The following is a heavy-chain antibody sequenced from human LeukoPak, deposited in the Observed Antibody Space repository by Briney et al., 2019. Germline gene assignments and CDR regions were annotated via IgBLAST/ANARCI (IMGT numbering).Heavy chain of an antibody. CDR1: GFIFSDYW. V-gene: IGHV3-7*01. D-gene: IGHD3-10*01. J-gene: IGHJ4*02. Sequence: GGSLRLSCAASGFIFSDYWMNWVRQVPGKGLEWVANINGDGSKEDYVDSVRGRFTISRDNAKNSLYLHMSSLRAEDTALYYCATRESSMARSHWGQGTLVTVSS. CDR2: INGDGSKE. CDR3: ATRESSMARSH.